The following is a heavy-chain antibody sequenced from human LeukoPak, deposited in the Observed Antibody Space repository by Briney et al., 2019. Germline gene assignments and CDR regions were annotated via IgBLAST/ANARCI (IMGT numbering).Heavy chain of an antibody. J-gene: IGHJ6*02. CDR3: ARVVRITMVRGVTPHYYGMDV. CDR2: ISSSGSTI. D-gene: IGHD3-10*01. Sequence: GSLRLSCAASGFTFSSYEMNWVRQAPGKGLEWVSYISSSGSTIYYADSVKGRFTISRDNAKNPLYLQMNSLRAEDTAVYYCARVVRITMVRGVTPHYYGMDVWGQGTTVTVSS. CDR1: GFTFSSYE. V-gene: IGHV3-48*03.